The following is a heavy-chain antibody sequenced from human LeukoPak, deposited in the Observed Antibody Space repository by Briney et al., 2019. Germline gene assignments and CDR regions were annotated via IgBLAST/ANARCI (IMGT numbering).Heavy chain of an antibody. J-gene: IGHJ4*02. CDR2: IKQDGSEK. Sequence: GGSLRLSCAASGFTFSSYGMSWVRQAPGKGLEWVANIKQDGSEKYYVDSVKGRFTISRDNAKNSLYLQMNSLRAEDTAVYYCASLPGVYWGQGTLVTVSS. D-gene: IGHD2-8*01. CDR1: GFTFSSYG. CDR3: ASLPGVY. V-gene: IGHV3-7*01.